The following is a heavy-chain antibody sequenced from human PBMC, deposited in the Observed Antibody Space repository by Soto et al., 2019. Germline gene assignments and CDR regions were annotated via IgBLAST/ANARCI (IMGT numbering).Heavy chain of an antibody. CDR1: GGSFSGYY. V-gene: IGHV4-34*01. Sequence: QVQLQPWGAGLLKPSETLSLTCAVYGGSFSGYYWSWIRQPPGKGLEWIGEINHSGRTNYNPSPKSRVTISVDTSKNQFSLKVSSVTAADMAVYYCASIAAAGFMMRPCLRYWGQGTLVTVSS. J-gene: IGHJ4*02. D-gene: IGHD6-13*01. CDR2: INHSGRT. CDR3: ASIAAAGFMMRPCLRY.